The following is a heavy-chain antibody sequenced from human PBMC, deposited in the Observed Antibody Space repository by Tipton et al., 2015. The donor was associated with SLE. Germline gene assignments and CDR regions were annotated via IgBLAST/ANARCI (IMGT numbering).Heavy chain of an antibody. CDR3: ATDQGDYDLLTGYYYYYMDV. V-gene: IGHV3-74*03. Sequence: SLRLSCEASGFTFSNSWMHWVRQVPGKGLVWASGINSDGRRITNADYVKGRFTISRDDSKNTLYLQMNSLRAEDTAVYYCATDQGDYDLLTGYYYYYMDVWGKGTTVTVSS. CDR2: INSDGRRI. J-gene: IGHJ6*03. D-gene: IGHD3-9*01. CDR1: GFTFSNSW.